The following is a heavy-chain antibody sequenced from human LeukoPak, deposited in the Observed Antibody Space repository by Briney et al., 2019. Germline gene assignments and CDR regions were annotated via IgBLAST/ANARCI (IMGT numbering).Heavy chain of an antibody. J-gene: IGHJ6*02. CDR3: AGSPIADGYXXHXMDV. D-gene: IGHD1-26*01. CDR1: GYTFTSYD. Sequence: ASVKVSCKASGYTFTSYDINWVRQATGQGLEWMGWMNPNSGNTGYAQKFQGRVTMTRNTSISTAYMELSSLRSEDTSVYYCAGSPIADGYXXHXMDVWGPGTTVTVS. CDR2: MNPNSGNT. V-gene: IGHV1-8*01.